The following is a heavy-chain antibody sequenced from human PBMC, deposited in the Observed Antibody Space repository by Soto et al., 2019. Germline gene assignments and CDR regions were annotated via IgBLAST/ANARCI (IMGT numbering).Heavy chain of an antibody. CDR3: ARARGDILTGYYYYMDV. Sequence: ETLSLTCTVSGGSISSYYWSWIRQPPGKGLEWIGYIYYSGSTNYNPSLKSRVTISVDTSKNQFSLKLSSVTAADTAVYYCARARGDILTGYYYYMDVWGKGTTVTVSS. D-gene: IGHD3-9*01. V-gene: IGHV4-59*01. CDR1: GGSISSYY. CDR2: IYYSGST. J-gene: IGHJ6*03.